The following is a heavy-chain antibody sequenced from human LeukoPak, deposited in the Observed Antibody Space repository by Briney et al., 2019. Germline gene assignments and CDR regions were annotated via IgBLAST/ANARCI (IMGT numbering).Heavy chain of an antibody. V-gene: IGHV3-30*18. J-gene: IGHJ5*02. CDR2: ISCDGSNK. Sequence: PGGSLRLSCAASGFTFSSYGMHWVRQAPGKGLEWVAVISCDGSNKYYADSVKGRFTISRDNSKNTLYLQMNSLRAEDTAVYYCAKDLRGYSYGLRNNWFDPWGQGTLVTVSS. CDR3: AKDLRGYSYGLRNNWFDP. D-gene: IGHD5-18*01. CDR1: GFTFSSYG.